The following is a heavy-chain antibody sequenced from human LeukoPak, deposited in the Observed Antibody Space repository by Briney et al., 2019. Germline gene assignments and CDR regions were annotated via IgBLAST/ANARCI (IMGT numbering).Heavy chain of an antibody. CDR3: ARDPLPYNWILLPDAFDI. Sequence: GASVKVSCKVSGHTLSELSMHWVRQAPGQGLEWMGIINPSGGSTSYAQKFQGRVTMTRDTSTSTVYMELSSLRSEDTAVYYCARDPLPYNWILLPDAFDIWGQGTMVTVSS. D-gene: IGHD1-20*01. J-gene: IGHJ3*02. CDR2: INPSGGST. CDR1: GHTLSELS. V-gene: IGHV1-46*01.